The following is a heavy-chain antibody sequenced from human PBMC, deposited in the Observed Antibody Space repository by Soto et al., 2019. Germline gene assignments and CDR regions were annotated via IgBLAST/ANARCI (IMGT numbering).Heavy chain of an antibody. J-gene: IGHJ6*02. CDR3: ARDLSRRADYGDYVRYYYYYYGMDV. CDR1: GGSFSGYY. Sequence: PSETLSLTXSIYGGSFSGYYWSWIRQPPGKGLEWIGEINHSGNTNYNPSLKSRVTISVDTSKNQFSLKLSSVTAADTAVYYCARDLSRRADYGDYVRYYYYYYGMDVWGQGTTVTVSS. V-gene: IGHV4-34*01. D-gene: IGHD4-17*01. CDR2: INHSGNT.